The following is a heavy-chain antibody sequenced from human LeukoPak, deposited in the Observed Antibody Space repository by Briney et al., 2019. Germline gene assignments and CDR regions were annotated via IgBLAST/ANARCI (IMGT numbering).Heavy chain of an antibody. Sequence: ASVKVSCKASGYTFTSYGISWVRQAPGQGLEWMGGISAYNGNTNYAQKLQGRVTMTPDTSTSTAYMELRSLRSDDTAVYYCARGKLIEYYYDSSGYYHYWGQGTLVTVSS. CDR3: ARGKLIEYYYDSSGYYHY. CDR2: ISAYNGNT. J-gene: IGHJ4*02. D-gene: IGHD3-22*01. V-gene: IGHV1-18*01. CDR1: GYTFTSYG.